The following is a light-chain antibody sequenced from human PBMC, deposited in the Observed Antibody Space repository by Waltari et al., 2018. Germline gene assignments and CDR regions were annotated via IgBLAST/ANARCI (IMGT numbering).Light chain of an antibody. J-gene: IGLJ3*02. V-gene: IGLV1-44*01. CDR3: AAWDDRMNGRGV. CDR1: SSNIESNT. Sequence: QSVLTQPPSASGTPGQRVTISCSGSSSNIESNTVNWYHQLPGTAPKLLIYRNSPRPAGVPDRFSGSQSGTSASLAISGLQSEDEATYYCAAWDDRMNGRGVFGGGTKVTVL. CDR2: RNS.